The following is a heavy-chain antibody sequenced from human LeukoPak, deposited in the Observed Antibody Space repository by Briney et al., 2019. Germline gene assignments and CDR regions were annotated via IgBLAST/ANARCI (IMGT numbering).Heavy chain of an antibody. Sequence: SVKVSCKASGGTFSSYAISRVRQAPPQRLQWMGGIIPIFGTANYAQKFQGRVTITTDESTSTAYMELSSLRSEDTAVYYCAKGYCSSTSCHDNWFDPWGQGTLVTVSS. V-gene: IGHV1-69*05. CDR1: GGTFSSYA. CDR3: AKGYCSSTSCHDNWFDP. D-gene: IGHD2-2*01. CDR2: IIPIFGTA. J-gene: IGHJ5*02.